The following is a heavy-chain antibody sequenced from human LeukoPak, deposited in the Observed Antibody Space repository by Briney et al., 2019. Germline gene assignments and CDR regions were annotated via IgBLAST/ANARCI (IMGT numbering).Heavy chain of an antibody. CDR1: GFTFSSYA. V-gene: IGHV3-30-3*01. CDR2: ISYDGSNK. Sequence: GGSLRLSCAASGFTFSSYAMHWVRQAPGKGLEWVAVISYDGSNKYYADSVKGRFTISRDISKNTLYLQMNSLRAEDTAVYYCARDRGGAYDFWSGYYPGDAFDIWGQGTMVTVSS. CDR3: ARDRGGAYDFWSGYYPGDAFDI. J-gene: IGHJ3*02. D-gene: IGHD3-3*01.